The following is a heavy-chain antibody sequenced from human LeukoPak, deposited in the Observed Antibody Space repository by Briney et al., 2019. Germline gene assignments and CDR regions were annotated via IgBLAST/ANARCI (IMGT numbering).Heavy chain of an antibody. CDR1: GFTFSSYW. CDR3: ASHYDFWSGFHFDF. V-gene: IGHV3-7*01. D-gene: IGHD3-3*01. CDR2: IKQDGSEK. J-gene: IGHJ4*02. Sequence: GGSLRLSCAASGFTFSSYWMSWVRQAPGKGLEWVANIKQDGSEKYYVDSVKGQFTISRDNAKNSLYLQMNSLRAEDTAVYYCASHYDFWSGFHFDFWGQGTLVTVSS.